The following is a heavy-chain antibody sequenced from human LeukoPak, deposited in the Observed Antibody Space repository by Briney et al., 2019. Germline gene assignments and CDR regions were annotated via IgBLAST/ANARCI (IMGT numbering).Heavy chain of an antibody. CDR2: ANDGGSN. D-gene: IGHD6-19*01. Sequence: SETLSLTCAVYGGSFSGYYWSWIRQPPGKGLEWIGEANDGGSNNNNPSLKSRVTISLDTSKNQLSLKLRSMTAADTAVYFCARQTYNLYNSDWFFDYWGQGTLVTVSS. J-gene: IGHJ4*02. CDR3: ARQTYNLYNSDWFFDY. CDR1: GGSFSGYY. V-gene: IGHV4-34*01.